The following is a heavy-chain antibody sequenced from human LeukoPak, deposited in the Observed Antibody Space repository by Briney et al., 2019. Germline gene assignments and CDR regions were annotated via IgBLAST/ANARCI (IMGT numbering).Heavy chain of an antibody. J-gene: IGHJ3*02. CDR1: GGSISSYY. CDR2: IYYSGST. CDR3: ARTRRSSSWHYAFDI. Sequence: SETLSLTCTVSGGSISSYYCSSIRQPPGKGLELIGYIYYSGSTNYNPSFKSRVTISVDTSKNQFSLKLSSVTAADTAVYYCARTRRSSSWHYAFDIWGQGTMVTVSS. D-gene: IGHD6-13*01. V-gene: IGHV4-59*01.